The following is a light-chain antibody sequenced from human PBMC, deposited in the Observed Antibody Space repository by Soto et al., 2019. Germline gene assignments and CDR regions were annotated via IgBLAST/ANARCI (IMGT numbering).Light chain of an antibody. CDR1: QSINSW. J-gene: IGKJ2*01. V-gene: IGKV1-5*03. Sequence: DTQMTQSPSTLSASVGDTVTITCRASQSINSWLAWYQQKPGKAPNLLIHRASTLQSGVPSRFSGSGSGTEFTLTITGLQPDDFETYYCQHYNTYPYTFGQGTTVDIK. CDR3: QHYNTYPYT. CDR2: RAS.